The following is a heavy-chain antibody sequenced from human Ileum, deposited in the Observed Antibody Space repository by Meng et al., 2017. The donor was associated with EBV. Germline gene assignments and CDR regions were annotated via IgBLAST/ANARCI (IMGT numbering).Heavy chain of an antibody. D-gene: IGHD1/OR15-1a*01. Sequence: QGLLQESGPGLGKPSGTLSLTCAVSGGFSSSSKGWSWVRSPPGKGLEWIGKIYHSGITIYNPSRKSRVTMSVDNSKNQFSLKLNSMTAADTAVYYCARDPTGGEDQQRVWGQGTLVTVSS. V-gene: IGHV4-4*02. CDR2: IYHSGIT. CDR3: ARDPTGGEDQQRV. CDR1: GGFSSSSKG. J-gene: IGHJ4*02.